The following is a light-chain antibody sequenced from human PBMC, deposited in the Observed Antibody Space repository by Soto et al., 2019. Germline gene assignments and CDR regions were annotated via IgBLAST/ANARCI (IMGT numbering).Light chain of an antibody. Sequence: SLLILSPGNLSLSPGEGATLSCRGSQSVSNNYLAWYQQKPGQAPRLLIYDASNRATGIPARFSGSGSGTDFTLTISSLEPEDFAVYYCQQRSNWPPLTFGGGTKV. J-gene: IGKJ4*01. V-gene: IGKV3-11*01. CDR3: QQRSNWPPLT. CDR1: QSVSNNY. CDR2: DAS.